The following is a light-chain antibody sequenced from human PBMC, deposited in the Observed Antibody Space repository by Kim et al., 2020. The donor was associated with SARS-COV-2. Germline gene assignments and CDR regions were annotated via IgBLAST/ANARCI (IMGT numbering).Light chain of an antibody. V-gene: IGLV3-1*01. CDR1: KLGDKY. J-gene: IGLJ1*01. CDR3: QAWDSSTYV. Sequence: GSPGQTARITCSGDKLGDKYACWYQQKPGQSPVLVIYQDSKRPSGIPERFSGSNSGNTATLTISGTQAMDEADYYCQAWDSSTYVFGTGTKVTVL. CDR2: QDS.